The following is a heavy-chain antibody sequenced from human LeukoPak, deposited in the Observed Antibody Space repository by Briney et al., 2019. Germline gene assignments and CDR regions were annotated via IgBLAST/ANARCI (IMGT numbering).Heavy chain of an antibody. J-gene: IGHJ4*02. V-gene: IGHV7-4-1*02. Sequence: ASVKVSCKASGYTFTSYAMNWVRQAPGQGFEWMGWINTNTGNPTYAQGFTGRFVFSLDTSVSTAYLQISSLKAEDTAVYYCVMDTAMVIVYWGQGTLVTVSS. CDR1: GYTFTSYA. CDR3: VMDTAMVIVY. CDR2: INTNTGNP. D-gene: IGHD5-18*01.